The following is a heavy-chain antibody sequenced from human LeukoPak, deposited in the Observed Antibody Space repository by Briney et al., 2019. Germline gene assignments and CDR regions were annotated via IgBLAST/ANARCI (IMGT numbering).Heavy chain of an antibody. D-gene: IGHD3-3*01. J-gene: IGHJ5*02. V-gene: IGHV1-69*05. CDR1: GATFSSYA. Sequence: GASVKVSCKASGATFSSYAISWVRQAPGQGLEWMGGIIPIFGTANYAQKFQGRVTITTDESTSTAYMELSSLRSEDTAVYYCARAGLRFNWFDPWGQGTLVTVSS. CDR2: IIPIFGTA. CDR3: ARAGLRFNWFDP.